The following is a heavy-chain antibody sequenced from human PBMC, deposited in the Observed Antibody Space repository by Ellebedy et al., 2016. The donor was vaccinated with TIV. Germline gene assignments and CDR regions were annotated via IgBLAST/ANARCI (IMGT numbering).Heavy chain of an antibody. CDR2: FIPILGMT. CDR1: GYTFTTYG. J-gene: IGHJ4*02. V-gene: IGHV1-69*04. CDR3: ARTLTYHYDSSDYYPFDY. Sequence: ASVKVSCKASGYTFTTYGISWVRQAPGQGLEWMGRFIPILGMTNYAQRFQGRVTITRDTSASPAYMELSSLKSEDTAVYYCARTLTYHYDSSDYYPFDYWGQGTLVTVSS. D-gene: IGHD3-22*01.